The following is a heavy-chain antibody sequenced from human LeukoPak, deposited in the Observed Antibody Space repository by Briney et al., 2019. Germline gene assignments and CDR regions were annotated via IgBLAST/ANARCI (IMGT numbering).Heavy chain of an antibody. CDR1: GFTFSSYG. J-gene: IGHJ6*02. CDR3: AKDLVVVVAATLYGYYYYGMDV. Sequence: GGSLRLSCAASGFTFSSYGMNWVRQAPGKGLEWVAVISYDGSNKYYADSVKGRFTISRDNSKNTLYLQMNSLRAEDTAVYYCAKDLVVVVAATLYGYYYYGMDVWGQGTTVTISS. CDR2: ISYDGSNK. D-gene: IGHD2-15*01. V-gene: IGHV3-30*18.